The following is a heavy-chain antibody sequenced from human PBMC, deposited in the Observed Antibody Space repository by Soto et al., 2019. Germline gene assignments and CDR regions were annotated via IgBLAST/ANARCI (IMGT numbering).Heavy chain of an antibody. D-gene: IGHD4-17*01. CDR1: GFTFSNAW. V-gene: IGHV3-21*04. Sequence: PGGSLRLSCAASGFTFSNAWMNWVRQAPGKGLDWVSSISSSSSYIYYADSVKGRFTISRDNAKNSLYLQMNSLRAEDTAVYYCAREPPSDYYGDYYYYGMDVWGQGTTVTVSS. J-gene: IGHJ6*02. CDR2: ISSSSSYI. CDR3: AREPPSDYYGDYYYYGMDV.